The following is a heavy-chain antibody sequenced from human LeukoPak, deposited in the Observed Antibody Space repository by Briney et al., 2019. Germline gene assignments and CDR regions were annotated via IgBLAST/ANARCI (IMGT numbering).Heavy chain of an antibody. D-gene: IGHD1-26*01. CDR1: GYTFTDYY. J-gene: IGHJ5*02. V-gene: IGHV1-2*02. CDR2: INPITGGT. Sequence: ASVKVSCKASGYTFTDYYIHWVRQAPGQGLEWMGWINPITGGTNSAQKFQGRVTMTSDASISTTYMELSSLRSDDTAVYYCARDPVGTSRPTYNWFDPWGQGTLVTVSS. CDR3: ARDPVGTSRPTYNWFDP.